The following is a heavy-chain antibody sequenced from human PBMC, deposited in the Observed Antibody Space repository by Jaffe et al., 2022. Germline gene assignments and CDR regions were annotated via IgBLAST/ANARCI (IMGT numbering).Heavy chain of an antibody. V-gene: IGHV4-34*01. D-gene: IGHD6-13*01. CDR3: ARGHRWSGSSSFDS. CDR2: INHSGST. Sequence: QVQLQQWGAGLLKPSETLSLTCAVYGGSFSGYYWSWIRQPPGKGLEWIGEINHSGSTNYNPSLKSRVTISVDTSKNQFSLKLSSVTAADTAVYYCARGHRWSGSSSFDSWGQGTLVTVSS. J-gene: IGHJ5*01. CDR1: GGSFSGYY.